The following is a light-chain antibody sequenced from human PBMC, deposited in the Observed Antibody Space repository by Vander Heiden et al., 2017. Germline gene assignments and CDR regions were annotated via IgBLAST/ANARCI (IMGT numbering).Light chain of an antibody. J-gene: IGLJ1*01. Sequence: QSVLTQPPSVSGAPAQRVTISCTGSSPNIGAGYDVHWYQQLPGTAPKLLIYGNSNRPSGVPDRCSGSKSGTSASLAITGLQAEDEADYYCQSYDSSLSGYVFGTGTKVTVL. CDR2: GNS. CDR1: SPNIGAGYD. CDR3: QSYDSSLSGYV. V-gene: IGLV1-40*01.